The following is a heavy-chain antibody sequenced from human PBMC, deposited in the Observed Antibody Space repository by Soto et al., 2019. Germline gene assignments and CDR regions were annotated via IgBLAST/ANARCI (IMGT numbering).Heavy chain of an antibody. V-gene: IGHV3-30-3*01. CDR3: ARESSSGWFYFDS. J-gene: IGHJ4*02. Sequence: QVQLVESGGGVVQPGRSLRLSCAASRFTFNSFFMHWVRQAPGKGLEWVAVISYDGTSEYYADSVKGRFTISRDNSKNTLYLQMNSLRGEDTAIYYCARESSSGWFYFDSWGQGTLVTVSS. D-gene: IGHD6-19*01. CDR2: ISYDGTSE. CDR1: RFTFNSFF.